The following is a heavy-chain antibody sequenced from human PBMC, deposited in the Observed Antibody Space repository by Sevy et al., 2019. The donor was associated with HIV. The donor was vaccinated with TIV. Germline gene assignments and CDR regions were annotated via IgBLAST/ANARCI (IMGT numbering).Heavy chain of an antibody. CDR2: INPNSGGT. CDR3: VRVSFRNYFDH. CDR1: GYIFIDYY. J-gene: IGHJ4*02. Sequence: ASVKVSCKASGYIFIDYYMHWVRQAPGQGLEWMGRINPNSGGTNYTQKFQGRVTMTRDTSITTVYMDLSSLRSDDTAVYYCVRVSFRNYFDHWGQGTLVTVSS. V-gene: IGHV1-2*06.